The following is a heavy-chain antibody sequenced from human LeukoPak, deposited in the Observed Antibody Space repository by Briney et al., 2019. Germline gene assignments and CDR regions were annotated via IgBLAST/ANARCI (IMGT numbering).Heavy chain of an antibody. CDR2: IYYSGGT. CDR1: GGSISSSSYY. V-gene: IGHV4-39*01. CDR3: FVSWIFPWAFDI. D-gene: IGHD2-2*03. Sequence: SETLSLTCTVSGGSISSSSYYWGWIGQPPGKGLEWIGNIYYSGGTYSNPSLKSRVTISVDTSKNQFSLNLSSVTAADTAVYFCFVSWIFPWAFDIWGQGTMIVVSS. J-gene: IGHJ3*02.